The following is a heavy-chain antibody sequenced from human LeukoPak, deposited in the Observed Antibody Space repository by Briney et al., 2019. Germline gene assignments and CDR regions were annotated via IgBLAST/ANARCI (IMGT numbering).Heavy chain of an antibody. CDR3: ARDRLLWSPDY. V-gene: IGHV3-21*01. CDR2: ISSSSSYV. J-gene: IGHJ4*02. D-gene: IGHD3-10*01. Sequence: GGSLRLSCAASGFTFSSYEMNWVRQAPGKGLEWVSSISSSSSYVYYADSVKGRFTISRDNAKNSLYLQMNSLRAEDTAVYYCARDRLLWSPDYWGQGTLVTVSS. CDR1: GFTFSSYE.